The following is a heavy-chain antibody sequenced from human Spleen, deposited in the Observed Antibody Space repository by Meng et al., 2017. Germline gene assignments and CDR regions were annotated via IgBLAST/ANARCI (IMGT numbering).Heavy chain of an antibody. J-gene: IGHJ4*02. CDR2: ISPNSGGT. CDR1: GYNFPDYY. D-gene: IGHD2-15*01. CDR3: ARLGYCSGGSCFSLDY. V-gene: IGHV1-2*06. Sequence: ASVKVSCKPSGYNFPDYYIHWVRRAPGQGLEWMGRISPNSGGTNYAQKFQGRVTMTRDTSISTAYMELSRLRSDDTAVYYCARLGYCSGGSCFSLDYWGQGTLVTVSS.